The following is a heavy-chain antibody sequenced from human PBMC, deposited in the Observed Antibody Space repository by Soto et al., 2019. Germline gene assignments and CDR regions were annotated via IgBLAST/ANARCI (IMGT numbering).Heavy chain of an antibody. J-gene: IGHJ4*01. CDR2: ISTYNGYT. CDR3: ARRLRYFDSDDY. CDR1: GYTFTTSG. Sequence: QVQLVQSVGEVKKPGASVKVSCKASGYTFTTSGISWVRRAPGQGLEWMGWISTYNGYTNFAQKFQGRVTMTTDTSMSTAYMELSTLRSEDTAVYYCARRLRYFDSDDYWGHGTLGTVSS. V-gene: IGHV1-18*01. D-gene: IGHD3-9*01.